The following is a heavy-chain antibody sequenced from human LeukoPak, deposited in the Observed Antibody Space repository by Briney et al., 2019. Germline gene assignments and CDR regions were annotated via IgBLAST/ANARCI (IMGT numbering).Heavy chain of an antibody. CDR3: ARTYDILTGPYFQH. J-gene: IGHJ1*01. D-gene: IGHD3-9*01. CDR2: IYYSGST. CDR1: GGSISSYY. V-gene: IGHV4-59*08. Sequence: SETLSLTCTVSGGSISSYYWRWIRQPPGKGLEWIGSIYYSGSTNYNPSLKTRVTISVDTSKNQFSLKLSSVTAADTAVYYCARTYDILTGPYFQHWGRGTLVTVSS.